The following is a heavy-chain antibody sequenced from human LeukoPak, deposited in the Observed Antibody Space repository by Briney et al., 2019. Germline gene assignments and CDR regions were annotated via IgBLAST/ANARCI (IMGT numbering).Heavy chain of an antibody. CDR2: IIPIIGIA. V-gene: IGHV1-69*04. CDR1: GGTFSSYA. Sequence: WASVKVSCKASGGTFSSYAISWVRQAPGQGLEWMGRIIPIIGIANYAQKFQGRVTITADKSTSTAYMELSSLRSEDTAVYYCAGSYYDFGSGYYCSDRGQGTLVTVS. J-gene: IGHJ4*02. D-gene: IGHD3-3*01. CDR3: AGSYYDFGSGYYCSD.